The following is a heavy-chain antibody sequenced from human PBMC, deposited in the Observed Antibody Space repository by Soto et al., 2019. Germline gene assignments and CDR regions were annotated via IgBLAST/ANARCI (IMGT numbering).Heavy chain of an antibody. CDR1: YGYIINYY. CDR2: IYYSGST. V-gene: IGHV4-59*06. J-gene: IGHJ5*02. Sequence: ALQTQSLTCTVSYGYIINYYWSCIRQPRGKGLEWIGYIYYSGSTYYNPSLKSRVTISVDTSKNQFSLKLSSVTAADTAVYYCARSIAPWRQGTLVTVSS. CDR3: ARSIAP.